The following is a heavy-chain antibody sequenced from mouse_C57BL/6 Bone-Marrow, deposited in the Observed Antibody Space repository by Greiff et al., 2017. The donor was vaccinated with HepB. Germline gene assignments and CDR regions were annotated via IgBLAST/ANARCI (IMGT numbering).Heavy chain of an antibody. CDR1: GYTFTSYW. CDR2: IYPSDSET. J-gene: IGHJ4*01. V-gene: IGHV1-61*01. CDR3: ARNGITTVVKDYAMDY. D-gene: IGHD1-1*01. Sequence: QVQLQQPGAELVRPGSSVKLSCKASGYTFTSYWMDWVKQRPGQGLEWIGNIYPSDSETHYNQKFKDKATLTVDKSSSTAYMQLSSLTSEDSAVYYCARNGITTVVKDYAMDYWGQGTSVTVSS.